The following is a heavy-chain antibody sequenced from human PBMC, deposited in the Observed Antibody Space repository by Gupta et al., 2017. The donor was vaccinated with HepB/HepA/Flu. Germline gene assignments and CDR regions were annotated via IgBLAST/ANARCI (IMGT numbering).Heavy chain of an antibody. J-gene: IGHJ4*02. V-gene: IGHV1-24*01. D-gene: IGHD3-16*02. Sequence: QVQLVQSGAEVKKPGASVKVSCKVSGYTLTELSMHWVRQAPGKGLEWMGGFDPEDGETIYAQKFQGRVTMTEDTSTDTAYMELSSLRSEDTAVYYCATDLRDYVWGSYRYRSRDVGEFDYWGQGTLVTVSS. CDR3: ATDLRDYVWGSYRYRSRDVGEFDY. CDR2: FDPEDGET. CDR1: GYTLTELS.